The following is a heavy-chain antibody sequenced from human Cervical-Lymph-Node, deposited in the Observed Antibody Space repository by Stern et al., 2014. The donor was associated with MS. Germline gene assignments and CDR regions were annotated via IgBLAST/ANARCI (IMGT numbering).Heavy chain of an antibody. V-gene: IGHV3-48*02. Sequence: EVQLVESGGGLVQPGGSLRLFCTGSGFPFNNYDMTWVPRAPGKGLERISYISAGSGLKYYADSVKGRFTISRDYAKNSLLLQMNSLRDEDTAVYYCARTSDGYDAWGQGTLVTVSS. CDR2: ISAGSGLK. CDR3: ARTSDGYDA. D-gene: IGHD5-24*01. CDR1: GFPFNNYD. J-gene: IGHJ5*02.